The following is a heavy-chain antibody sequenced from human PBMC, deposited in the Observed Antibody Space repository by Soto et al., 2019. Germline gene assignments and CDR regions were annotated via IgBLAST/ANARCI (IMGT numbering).Heavy chain of an antibody. CDR3: ARHSYYSNPLRFDP. Sequence: SETLSLTCSVSGGSISSGDYYWNWIRQPPGKGLEWIGHIYYSGSTYYNSSLKSRVTISLDTSKNQFSLRLSSVTAAETAVYYCARHSYYSNPLRFDPWGQGTLVTVS. D-gene: IGHD4-4*01. V-gene: IGHV4-30-4*01. CDR1: GGSISSGDYY. CDR2: IYYSGST. J-gene: IGHJ5*02.